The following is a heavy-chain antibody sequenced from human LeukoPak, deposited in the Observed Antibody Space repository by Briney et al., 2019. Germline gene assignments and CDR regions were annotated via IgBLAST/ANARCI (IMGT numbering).Heavy chain of an antibody. CDR3: ARVLALEVSFEY. Sequence: SETLSLTCAVYGGSFSGYYWSWIRQPPGKGLEWIGEINHSGSTNYNPSLKSRVTISVDTSKNQFSLKLSSVTAADTAVYYCARVLALEVSFEYWGQGTLVTVSS. V-gene: IGHV4-34*01. J-gene: IGHJ4*02. CDR2: INHSGST. CDR1: GGSFSGYY. D-gene: IGHD1-1*01.